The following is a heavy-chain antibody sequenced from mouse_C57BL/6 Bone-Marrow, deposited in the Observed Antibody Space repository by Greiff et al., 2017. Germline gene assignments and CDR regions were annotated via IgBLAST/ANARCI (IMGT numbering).Heavy chain of an antibody. CDR3: LLDYYGSSFWFAY. J-gene: IGHJ3*01. V-gene: IGHV1-75*01. CDR2: IFPGSGST. Sequence: QVQLQQSGPELVKPGASVKISCKASGYTFTDYYINWVKQRPGQGLEWIGWIFPGSGSTYYNEKFKGKATLTVDKSSSTAYMLLSSLTSEDSAVYFCLLDYYGSSFWFAYWGQGTLVTVSA. CDR1: GYTFTDYY. D-gene: IGHD1-1*01.